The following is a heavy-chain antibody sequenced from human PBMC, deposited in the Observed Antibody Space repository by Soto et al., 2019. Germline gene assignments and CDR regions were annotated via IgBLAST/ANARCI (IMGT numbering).Heavy chain of an antibody. Sequence: QVQLQESGPGLVKASETLSLTCTVSSGSFSTYYWSWIRQPAGKGLEWIGRIYSTGSTLYNTSLKSRITMSVDTSKNHSSLKLSSVTAAHTAVYYCAGGAAADYFDYTGQGTLVTVSS. D-gene: IGHD6-13*01. V-gene: IGHV4-4*07. CDR1: SGSFSTYY. CDR2: IYSTGST. J-gene: IGHJ4*02. CDR3: AGGAAADYFDY.